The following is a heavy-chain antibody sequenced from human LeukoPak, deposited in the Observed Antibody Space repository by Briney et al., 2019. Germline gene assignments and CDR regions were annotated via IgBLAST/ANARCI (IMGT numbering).Heavy chain of an antibody. CDR2: VYNREYT. V-gene: IGHV4-59*08. J-gene: IGHJ5*02. CDR3: ARHAIYSGGYSYWFDP. Sequence: SQTLSLTCTVSGGSISSYYWSWIRQPPGKGLEWIAYVYNREYTNYNPSLKSRASISVDTSKNLCSLRLTSVTAADTAVYYCARHAIYSGGYSYWFDPWGLGTLVSVSS. CDR1: GGSISSYY. D-gene: IGHD1-26*01.